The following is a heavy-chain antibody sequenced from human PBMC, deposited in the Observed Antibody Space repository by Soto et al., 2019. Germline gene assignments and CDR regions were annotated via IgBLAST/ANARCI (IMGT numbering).Heavy chain of an antibody. Sequence: SETLSLTCAVSGYSISSGYYWGWIRQTPGKGLEWIASIYHSGSTYYNPSLKSRVTISVDTSKNQFSLKLTSVTAADTAVYYCARGEATVTPGWFDPWGQGIMVTVSS. CDR1: GYSISSGYY. D-gene: IGHD4-17*01. V-gene: IGHV4-38-2*01. J-gene: IGHJ5*02. CDR3: ARGEATVTPGWFDP. CDR2: IYHSGST.